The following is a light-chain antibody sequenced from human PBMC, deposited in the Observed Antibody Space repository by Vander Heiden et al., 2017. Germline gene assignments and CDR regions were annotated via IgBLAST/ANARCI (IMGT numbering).Light chain of an antibody. V-gene: IGKV1-5*03. J-gene: IGKJ1*01. CDR2: RAS. Sequence: DIPMTQSPSTLSASVGDRVTITCRASHNISSWLAWYQQKPGKAPKLLIYRASSLESEVPSSFSGSGSGTEFTLTISSLQPDDFATYYCQQYYSYRTFGQGTKVEIK. CDR3: QQYYSYRT. CDR1: HNISSW.